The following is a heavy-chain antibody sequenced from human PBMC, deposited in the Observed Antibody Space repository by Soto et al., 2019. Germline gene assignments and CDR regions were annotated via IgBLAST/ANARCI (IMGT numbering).Heavy chain of an antibody. CDR1: GYGYTTYG. Sequence: QVHLVQSGAEVKQPGASVKVSCKGSGYGYTTYGISRVRQAPGQGLEWMAWISAHNGNTNYAQKLQGRVTVTRDTSTSTAYMELMSLRSDDTAVYYCARGRYGDYWGQGALVTVSS. CDR2: ISAHNGNT. V-gene: IGHV1-18*01. J-gene: IGHJ4*02. D-gene: IGHD1-1*01. CDR3: ARGRYGDY.